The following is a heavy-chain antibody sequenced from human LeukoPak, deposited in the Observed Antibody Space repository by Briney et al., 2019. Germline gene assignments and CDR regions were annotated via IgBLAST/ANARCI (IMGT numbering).Heavy chain of an antibody. V-gene: IGHV1-2*02. CDR2: INPNSGGT. CDR3: ATYDFWSGYTTGYFDL. CDR1: GYTFTGYY. D-gene: IGHD3-3*01. Sequence: ASVKVSCKASGYTFTGYYMHWVRQAPGQGLEWMGWINPNSGGTNYAQKFQGRVTMTEDTSTDTAYMELSSLRSEDTAVYYCATYDFWSGYTTGYFDLWGRGTLVTVSS. J-gene: IGHJ2*01.